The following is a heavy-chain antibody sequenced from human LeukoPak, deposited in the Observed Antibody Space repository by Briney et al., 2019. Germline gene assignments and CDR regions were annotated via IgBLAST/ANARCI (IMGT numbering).Heavy chain of an antibody. CDR3: ARGSGYDGSRI. Sequence: SETLSLTCTVSGDSISIDYWTWIRQPPGKGLERIGYIYASGSTDYNPSLKSRVTISIDTSKSHFSLRLTSVTAADTAIYYCARGSGYDGSRIWGQGTLVTVSS. CDR2: IYASGST. J-gene: IGHJ4*02. D-gene: IGHD3-16*01. CDR1: GDSISIDY. V-gene: IGHV4-59*12.